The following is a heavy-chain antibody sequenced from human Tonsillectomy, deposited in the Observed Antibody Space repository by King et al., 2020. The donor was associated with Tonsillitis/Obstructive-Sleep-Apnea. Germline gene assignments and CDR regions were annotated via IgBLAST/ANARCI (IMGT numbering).Heavy chain of an antibody. CDR1: GDSISSYY. J-gene: IGHJ6*03. CDR2: IYYSGIT. V-gene: IGHV4-59*01. D-gene: IGHD3-3*01. CDR3: ARVQVTIFGVFIIGHPNYYYMDV. Sequence: QLQESGPGLVKPSETLSLTCTVSGDSISSYYWSWIRQPPGRGLEWMGFIYYSGITSYNPSLKSRVTISVDTSENQFSLKLSSVTAADTAVYYCARVQVTIFGVFIIGHPNYYYMDVWGKGTTVTVTS.